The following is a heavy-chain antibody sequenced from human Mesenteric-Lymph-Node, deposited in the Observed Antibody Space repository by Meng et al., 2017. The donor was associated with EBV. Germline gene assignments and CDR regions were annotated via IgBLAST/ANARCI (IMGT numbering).Heavy chain of an antibody. Sequence: PGRVKTCDTLALACFVSGGSIRSRNLWSWLRQPQGKRLRWIGQISHSSGVSNSSPSLRSRVTISLGRFQNPVFLHLRSVTDADTAVYYCARSDTSHYFYSWGQGALVTVSS. CDR3: ARSDTSHYFYS. CDR2: ISHSSGVS. J-gene: IGHJ4*02. V-gene: IGHV4-4*02. CDR1: GGSIRSRNL.